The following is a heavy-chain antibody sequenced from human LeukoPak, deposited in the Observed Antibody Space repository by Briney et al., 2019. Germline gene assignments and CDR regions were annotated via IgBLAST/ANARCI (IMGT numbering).Heavy chain of an antibody. CDR3: ARGLGVRGVIMDYYYYGMDV. CDR2: IYSGGST. CDR1: GFTVSSNY. V-gene: IGHV3-66*01. J-gene: IGHJ6*02. D-gene: IGHD3-10*01. Sequence: PGGSLRLSCAASGFTVSSNYMSWVRQAPGKGLEWVSVIYSGGSTYYADSMRGRFTISRDNSKNTLYLQMNSLRAEDTAVYYCARGLGVRGVIMDYYYYGMDVWGQGTTVTVSS.